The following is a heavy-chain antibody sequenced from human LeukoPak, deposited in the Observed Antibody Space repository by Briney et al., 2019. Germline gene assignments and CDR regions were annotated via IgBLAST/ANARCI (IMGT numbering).Heavy chain of an antibody. J-gene: IGHJ4*02. Sequence: GGSLRLSCAASGFTFSSYSMNWVRQAPGKGLEWVSFISGSSSYIYYGDSVKGRFTISRDNAKNSLYLQMNSLRAEDTAVYYCARVYSRESGYDFVFHYWGQGTLVTVSS. V-gene: IGHV3-21*01. CDR2: ISGSSSYI. CDR3: ARVYSRESGYDFVFHY. D-gene: IGHD5-12*01. CDR1: GFTFSSYS.